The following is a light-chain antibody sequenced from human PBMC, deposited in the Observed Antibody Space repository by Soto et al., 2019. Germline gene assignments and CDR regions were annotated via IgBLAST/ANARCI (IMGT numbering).Light chain of an antibody. CDR2: DVS. CDR1: SSDVGGYNY. CDR3: CSSAGSYSYV. J-gene: IGLJ1*01. Sequence: QSALTQPRSVSGSPGQSVTISCTGTSSDVGGYNYVSWYQQHPGKAPKLMIYDVSKRPSGVPDRFSGSKSGNTASLTISGLQAEYEAYYYCCSSAGSYSYVFGSGTKLTVL. V-gene: IGLV2-11*01.